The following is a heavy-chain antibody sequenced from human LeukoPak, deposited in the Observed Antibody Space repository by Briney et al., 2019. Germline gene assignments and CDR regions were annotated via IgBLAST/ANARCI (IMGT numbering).Heavy chain of an antibody. CDR2: ISSSSSTI. D-gene: IGHD1-26*01. CDR1: GFTFSSYG. Sequence: GGSLRLSCAASGFTFSSYGMHWVRQAPGKGLEWVSYISSSSSTIYYADSVKGRFTISRDNAKNSLYLQMNSLRDEDTAVYYCARDSIVGATYFDYWSQGTLVTVSS. J-gene: IGHJ4*02. CDR3: ARDSIVGATYFDY. V-gene: IGHV3-48*02.